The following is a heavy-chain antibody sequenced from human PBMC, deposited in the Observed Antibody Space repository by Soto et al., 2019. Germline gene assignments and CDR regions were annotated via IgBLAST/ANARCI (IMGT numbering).Heavy chain of an antibody. CDR2: INPNSGGT. CDR3: ARGEYQLLSDYYYRMDV. D-gene: IGHD2-2*01. CDR1: GYTLTGYY. V-gene: IGHV1-2*02. J-gene: IGHJ6*02. Sequence: GASVKVSCKASGYTLTGYYMHWVRQAPGQGLEWMGWINPNSGGTNYAQKFQGRVTMTRDTSISTAYMELSRLRSDDTAVYYCARGEYQLLSDYYYRMDVWGQGTTVTVSS.